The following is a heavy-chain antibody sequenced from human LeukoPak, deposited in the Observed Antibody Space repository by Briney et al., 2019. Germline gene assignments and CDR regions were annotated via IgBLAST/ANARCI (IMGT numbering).Heavy chain of an antibody. CDR2: IYPGDSDT. Sequence: GESLKISCKGSGYSLTSYWIGWVRQMPGKGLEWMGIIYPGDSDTRYSPSFQGQVTISADKSISTAYLQWSSLKASDTAMYYCARQKSEDYYDSSGYQPFDYWGQGTLVTVSS. V-gene: IGHV5-51*01. J-gene: IGHJ4*02. CDR1: GYSLTSYW. D-gene: IGHD3-22*01. CDR3: ARQKSEDYYDSSGYQPFDY.